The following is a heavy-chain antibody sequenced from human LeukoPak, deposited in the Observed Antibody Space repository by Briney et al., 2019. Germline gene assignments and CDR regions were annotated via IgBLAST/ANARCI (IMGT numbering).Heavy chain of an antibody. CDR3: ARDGFNSSWPYYLDF. D-gene: IGHD6-13*01. CDR1: GYTFTKYG. V-gene: IGHV1-18*01. J-gene: IGHJ4*02. Sequence: GASVKVSCKASGYTFTKYGISWVRQAPGQGLEWMGWISTYNGNTDYAQKFQGRVTMTTDTSTSTAYMELRSLRSDDTAVYYCARDGFNSSWPYYLDFWGQGSLVTVSS. CDR2: ISTYNGNT.